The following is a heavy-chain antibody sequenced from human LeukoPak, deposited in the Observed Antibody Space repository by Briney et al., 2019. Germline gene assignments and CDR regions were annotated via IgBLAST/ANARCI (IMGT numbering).Heavy chain of an antibody. CDR1: GYTFTGSY. V-gene: IGHV1-2*02. CDR3: ARAGGHDYYYGMDV. D-gene: IGHD3-10*01. CDR2: INPNSGGT. Sequence: ASVKVSCKASGYTFTGSYMHWVRQAPGQGLEWMGWINPNSGGTNYAQKFQGRVTMTRDTSISTAYMELSRLRSDDTAVYYCARAGGHDYYYGMDVWGQGTTVTVSS. J-gene: IGHJ6*02.